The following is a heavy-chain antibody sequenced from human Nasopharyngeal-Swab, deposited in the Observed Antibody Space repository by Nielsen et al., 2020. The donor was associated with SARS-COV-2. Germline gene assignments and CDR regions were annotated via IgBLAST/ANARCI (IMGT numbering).Heavy chain of an antibody. Sequence: GESLKISCEGSGYSFSNYWISWVRQVPGKGLEWMGKVDPSDSYTDYSPSLQGHVTISVDSSIRTAYLQWSSLKASDTAMYYCARQYQNYFGSGDYHGAFDIWGQGTMVTVSS. D-gene: IGHD3-10*01. CDR1: GYSFSNYW. CDR3: ARQYQNYFGSGDYHGAFDI. CDR2: VDPSDSYT. V-gene: IGHV5-10-1*01. J-gene: IGHJ3*02.